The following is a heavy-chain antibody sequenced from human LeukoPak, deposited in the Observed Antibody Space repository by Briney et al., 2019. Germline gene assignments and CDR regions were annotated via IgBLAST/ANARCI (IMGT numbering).Heavy chain of an antibody. Sequence: GGSLRLSCAASGFTFSSYGMHRVRQAPGKGLEWVAVIWYDGSNKYYADSVKGRFTISRDNSKNTLYLQMNSLRAEDTAVYYCARAGLRSGWAWFDPWGQGTLVTVSS. CDR3: ARAGLRSGWAWFDP. CDR1: GFTFSSYG. J-gene: IGHJ5*02. CDR2: IWYDGSNK. V-gene: IGHV3-33*01. D-gene: IGHD6-19*01.